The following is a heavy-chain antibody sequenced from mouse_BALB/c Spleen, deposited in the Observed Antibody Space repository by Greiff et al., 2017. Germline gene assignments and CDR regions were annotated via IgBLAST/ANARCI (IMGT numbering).Heavy chain of an antibody. J-gene: IGHJ2*01. V-gene: IGHV2-9*02. CDR3: AREGTTVVEGAFDY. D-gene: IGHD1-1*01. Sequence: VKLMESGPGLVAPSQTLSITCTVSGFSFTSYGVHWVRQPPGKGLEWLGVIWAGGSTNYNSALMSRLSISKDNSTSQVFLKMNSLQTDDTAMYYCAREGTTVVEGAFDYWGQGTTLTVSA. CDR2: IWAGGST. CDR1: GFSFTSYG.